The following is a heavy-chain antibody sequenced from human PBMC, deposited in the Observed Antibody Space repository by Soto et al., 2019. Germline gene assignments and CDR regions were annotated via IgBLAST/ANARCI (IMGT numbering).Heavy chain of an antibody. D-gene: IGHD6-19*01. V-gene: IGHV3-23*01. CDR3: AKDRYIAVAGTCWFDP. CDR2: ISGSGGST. CDR1: GFTFSRYS. Sequence: GGFLRLSCAASGFTFSRYSLSWVRPAPGKGVEWVSAISGSGGSTYYADSVKGRFTISRDNSKNTLYLQMNSLRAEDTAVYYCAKDRYIAVAGTCWFDPWGQGNLVTFSS. J-gene: IGHJ5*02.